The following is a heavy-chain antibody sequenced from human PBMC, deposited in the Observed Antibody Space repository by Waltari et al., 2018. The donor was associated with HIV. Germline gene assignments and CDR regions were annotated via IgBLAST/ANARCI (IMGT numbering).Heavy chain of an antibody. CDR2: IIPRSNTP. V-gene: IGHV1-69*08. D-gene: IGHD3-16*01. CDR3: ASARETMGVDFDS. CDR1: GGASSRYT. Sequence: QVQLVQSGAEVNKPGSSVQVSCKAAGGASSRYTINWVRKAPGQGLEWLGRIIPRSNTPNNAQKFQGRVTITADKSTSTAYMELTSLRSDDTAVYYCASARETMGVDFDSWGLGTLVTVSS. J-gene: IGHJ4*02.